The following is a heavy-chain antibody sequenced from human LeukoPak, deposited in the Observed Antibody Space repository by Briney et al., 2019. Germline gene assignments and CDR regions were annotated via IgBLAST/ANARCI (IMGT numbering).Heavy chain of an antibody. CDR1: GFSFSSYA. Sequence: GGSLRLSCAASGFSFSSYAMNWVRQAPGKGLEWVSVISDNSVITYYADSVKGRFTISRDNAKNSLYLQVNSLRAEDTAVYYCARGLHYYDSSGYYYPDAFDIWGQGTMVSVSS. CDR3: ARGLHYYDSSGYYYPDAFDI. D-gene: IGHD3-22*01. J-gene: IGHJ3*02. CDR2: ISDNSVIT. V-gene: IGHV3-23*01.